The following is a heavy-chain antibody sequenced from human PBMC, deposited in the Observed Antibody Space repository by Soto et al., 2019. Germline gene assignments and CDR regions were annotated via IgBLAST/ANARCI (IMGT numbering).Heavy chain of an antibody. J-gene: IGHJ4*02. CDR2: ISAYNTNT. CDR1: GYTFTSYH. Sequence: QVQLVQSGAEVKKPGASVKVSCKTSGYTFTSYHISWVRQAPGQGLEWMGWISAYNTNTNYAQKSQGRFTXXTDTLTSTAYMELRSLRSDDTAVYYCARDTPPTDYWGQGTLVTVSS. CDR3: ARDTPPTDY. V-gene: IGHV1-18*01.